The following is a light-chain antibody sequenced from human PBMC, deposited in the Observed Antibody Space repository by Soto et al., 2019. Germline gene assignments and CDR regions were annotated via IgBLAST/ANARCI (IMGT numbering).Light chain of an antibody. V-gene: IGLV2-14*01. Sequence: QSALTQPASVSGSPGQSITISCIGTSSDVGGYNYVSWHQQHPGKAPKLMIYNVSNRPSGVSNRFAGSESGNTASLTIGGLQAEDEADYYCSSYTSSSTWVFGGGTKLTVL. J-gene: IGLJ3*02. CDR3: SSYTSSSTWV. CDR2: NVS. CDR1: SSDVGGYNY.